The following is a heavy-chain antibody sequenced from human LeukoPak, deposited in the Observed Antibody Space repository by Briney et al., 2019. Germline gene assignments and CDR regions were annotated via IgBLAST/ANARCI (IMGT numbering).Heavy chain of an antibody. CDR3: ARDFTPSKYYDSSAYYDY. CDR1: GFTFSTYA. Sequence: PGGSLRLSCAGSGFTFSTYAMHWVRQAPGKGLVWVSRINTDGSSISYADSVQGRFTISRDNAKNTLYLQMNSLRAEDTAVYYCARDFTPSKYYDSSAYYDYWGQGTLVTVSS. J-gene: IGHJ4*02. V-gene: IGHV3-74*01. D-gene: IGHD3-22*01. CDR2: INTDGSSI.